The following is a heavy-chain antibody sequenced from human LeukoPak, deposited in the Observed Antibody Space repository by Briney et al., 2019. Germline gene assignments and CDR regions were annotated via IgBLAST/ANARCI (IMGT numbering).Heavy chain of an antibody. J-gene: IGHJ5*02. CDR2: IYSGGST. CDR3: TTDVYYDSSGYFPRWFDP. D-gene: IGHD3-22*01. CDR1: GFTVSSNY. Sequence: GGSPRLSCAASGFTVSSNYMSWVRQAPGKGLEWVSVIYSGGSTYYADSVKGRFTISRDNSKNTLYLQMNSLRAEDTAVYYCTTDVYYDSSGYFPRWFDPWGQGTLVTVSS. V-gene: IGHV3-53*01.